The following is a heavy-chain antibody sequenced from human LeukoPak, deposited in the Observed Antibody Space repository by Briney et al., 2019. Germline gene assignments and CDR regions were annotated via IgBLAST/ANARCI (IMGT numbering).Heavy chain of an antibody. J-gene: IGHJ5*02. CDR2: VTCPGNTT. Sequence: AGGSLRLSCATSGFTFTNYAMNWVRQAPEKGLEWVSAVTCPGNTTYYADSVKGRFFMSKEDSKTTVYLQMNSLRAEDTAIYYCAKGAEIDLWGQGTLVTVSS. V-gene: IGHV3-23*01. CDR3: AKGAEIDL. CDR1: GFTFTNYA. D-gene: IGHD3-16*01.